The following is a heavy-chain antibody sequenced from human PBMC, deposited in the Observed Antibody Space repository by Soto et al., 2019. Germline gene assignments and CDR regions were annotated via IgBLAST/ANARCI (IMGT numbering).Heavy chain of an antibody. D-gene: IGHD3-3*01. Sequence: PGGSLRLSCAASGFTFSSYSMNWVRQAPGKELEWVSSISSSSSYIYYADSVKGRFTISRDNAKNSLYLQMNSLRAEDTAVYYCARARKLRFLEWLSPEYAEYFQHWGQGTLVTVSS. J-gene: IGHJ1*01. CDR1: GFTFSSYS. CDR2: ISSSSSYI. CDR3: ARARKLRFLEWLSPEYAEYFQH. V-gene: IGHV3-21*01.